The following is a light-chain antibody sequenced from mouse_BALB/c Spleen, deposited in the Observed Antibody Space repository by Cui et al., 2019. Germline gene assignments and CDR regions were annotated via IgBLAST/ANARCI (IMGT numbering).Light chain of an antibody. CDR1: QTIGTW. Sequence: DFQTTQPPAIQFASLGESVTITCLASQTIGTWLAWYQQKPERSTQRLIYATSRLAAGVPSRFSGSGSGTNFSFTISSLQAEDFVNYYCQQHDSTPYTFGGGTKLEMK. J-gene: IGKJ2*01. CDR2: ATS. CDR3: QQHDSTPYT. V-gene: IGKV12-98*01.